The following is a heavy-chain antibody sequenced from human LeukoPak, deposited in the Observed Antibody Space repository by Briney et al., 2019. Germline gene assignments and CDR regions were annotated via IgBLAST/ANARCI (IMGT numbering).Heavy chain of an antibody. V-gene: IGHV1-2*02. Sequence: ASVKVSCKASGYTFTSYYMHWVRQAPGQGLEWMGWINPNSGGTNYSQKFQGRVTITRNTSASTAYMELSSLRSEDTAVYYCASLSPYYDILTGYFRMDVWGQGTTVTVSS. CDR3: ASLSPYYDILTGYFRMDV. CDR1: GYTFTSYY. D-gene: IGHD3-9*01. J-gene: IGHJ6*02. CDR2: INPNSGGT.